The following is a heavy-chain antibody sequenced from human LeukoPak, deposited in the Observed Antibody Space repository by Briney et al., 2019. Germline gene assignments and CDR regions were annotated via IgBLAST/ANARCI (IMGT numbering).Heavy chain of an antibody. D-gene: IGHD2-15*01. J-gene: IGHJ4*02. CDR1: GFTFSSYA. V-gene: IGHV3-30*01. CDR3: AREGELVVAACLDY. Sequence: GGSLRLSCAASGFTFSSYAMHWVRQAPGKGLEWVAVISYDGSNKYYADSVKGRFTISRDNSKNTLYLQMNSLRAEDTAVYYCAREGELVVAACLDYWGQGTLVTVSS. CDR2: ISYDGSNK.